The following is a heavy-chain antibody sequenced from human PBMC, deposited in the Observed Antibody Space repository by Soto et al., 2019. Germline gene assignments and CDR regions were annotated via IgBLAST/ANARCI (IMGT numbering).Heavy chain of an antibody. CDR3: ASGGGGGNS. D-gene: IGHD3-16*01. CDR1: GGSVTNDNW. Sequence: QVQLQESGPGLVKPSGTLSLTCAVSGGSVTNDNWWSWVRQPPGKGLEWIGEIYHSGSTNYNPSLKSRVTISIDNSNNQSSLKLNSVPAAATAVYYCASGGGGGNSWGQGTLVTVSS. V-gene: IGHV4-4*02. CDR2: IYHSGST. J-gene: IGHJ4*02.